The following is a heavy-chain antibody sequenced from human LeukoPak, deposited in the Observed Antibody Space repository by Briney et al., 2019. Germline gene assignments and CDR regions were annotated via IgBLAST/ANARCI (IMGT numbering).Heavy chain of an antibody. Sequence: PGGSLRLSCAASGFTFSSYGMHWVRQAPGKGLEWVAVISYDGSNKYYADSVKGRFTISRDNSKNTLYLQMNSLRAEDTAVYYCARDVSNGELAEHFDYWGQGTLVTVSS. CDR3: ARDVSNGELAEHFDY. J-gene: IGHJ4*02. CDR2: ISYDGSNK. V-gene: IGHV3-30*03. CDR1: GFTFSSYG. D-gene: IGHD1-7*01.